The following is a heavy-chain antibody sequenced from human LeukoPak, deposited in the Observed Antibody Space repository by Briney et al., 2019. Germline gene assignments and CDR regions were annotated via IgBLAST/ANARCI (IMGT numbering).Heavy chain of an antibody. D-gene: IGHD2-8*01. CDR3: AREEWWFDA. CDR1: GFTFSTYW. CDR2: IKPDGGEK. J-gene: IGHJ5*02. Sequence: GGSLRFSCAASGFTFSTYWMSWVRQAPGKGLEWVANIKPDGGEKQYVDSVKGRFTISRDNAKNSLYLQMNSPRAEDTAVYYCAREEWWFDAWGQGTLVTVSS. V-gene: IGHV3-7*01.